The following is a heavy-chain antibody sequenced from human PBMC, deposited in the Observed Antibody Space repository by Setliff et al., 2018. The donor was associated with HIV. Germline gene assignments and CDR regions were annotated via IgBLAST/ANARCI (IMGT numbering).Heavy chain of an antibody. CDR3: ASIELAAMVPVDY. V-gene: IGHV3-30*04. J-gene: IGHJ4*02. CDR2: ISYDGSKK. D-gene: IGHD5-18*01. CDR1: GFTFSSYA. Sequence: GGSLRLSCAASGFTFSSYAMSWVRQAPGKGLEWVAFISYDGSKKYDADFVKGRFTISRDNAKNSLFLQMNSLRAEDTAVYYCASIELAAMVPVDYWGQGTLVTVSS.